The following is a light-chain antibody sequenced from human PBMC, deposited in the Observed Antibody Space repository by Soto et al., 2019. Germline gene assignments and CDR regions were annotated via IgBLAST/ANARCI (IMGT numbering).Light chain of an antibody. CDR1: QSITSF. CDR2: AAS. Sequence: DIQMTQSPSSLSASVGDRVTITCRASQSITSFLNWYRQKPGKAPKLLIYAASNLQSGVPSRFSGSGSGTDFTLTISSLQPEDFATYYCQQSYSSPRTFGQGTKVEIK. J-gene: IGKJ1*01. CDR3: QQSYSSPRT. V-gene: IGKV1-39*01.